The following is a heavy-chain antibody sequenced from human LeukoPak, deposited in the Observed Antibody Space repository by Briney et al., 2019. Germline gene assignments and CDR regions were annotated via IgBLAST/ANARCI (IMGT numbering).Heavy chain of an antibody. CDR3: ARHNDCSSRSWCTS. CDR2: IYTSGST. CDR1: GGSISSYY. J-gene: IGHJ5*02. D-gene: IGHD2-8*01. Sequence: ASETLSLTCTVSGGSISSYYWSWIRQPAGKGLEWIGRIYTSGSTNYNPSLKSRITMSVDTSKNQFSLKLSSVTAADTAVSYCARHNDCSSRSWCTSWGPGTLGPVSS. V-gene: IGHV4-4*07.